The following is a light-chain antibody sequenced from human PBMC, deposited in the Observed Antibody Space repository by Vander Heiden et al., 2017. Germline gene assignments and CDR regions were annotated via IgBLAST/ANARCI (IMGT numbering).Light chain of an antibody. J-gene: IGKJ4*02. Sequence: DIVMTQSPLSLPVTPGEPASISCRSSQSLLHSNGYNYLDWYPQKPGQSPQLLIYLGSNRASGVPDRFSGRGSGTDFTLKISRVEAEDVGVYYCMQALQTPRFGGGTKVEIK. CDR3: MQALQTPR. V-gene: IGKV2-28*01. CDR1: QSLLHSNGYNY. CDR2: LGS.